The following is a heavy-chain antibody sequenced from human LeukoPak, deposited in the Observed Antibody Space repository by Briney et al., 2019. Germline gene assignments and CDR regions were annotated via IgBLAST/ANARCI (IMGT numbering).Heavy chain of an antibody. CDR3: ARDREYVVGSPVGDFFDY. D-gene: IGHD1-26*01. Sequence: ASVKVSCKVSGYTLTELSMHWVRQAPGKGLEWMGGFDPEDGETIYAQKFQGRVTMTEDTSTDTAYMELSSLRSEDTAVYYCARDREYVVGSPVGDFFDYWGQGILVTVSS. CDR2: FDPEDGET. CDR1: GYTLTELS. J-gene: IGHJ4*02. V-gene: IGHV1-24*01.